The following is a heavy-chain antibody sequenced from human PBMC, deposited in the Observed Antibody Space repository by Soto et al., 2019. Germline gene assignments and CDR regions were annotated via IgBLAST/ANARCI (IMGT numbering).Heavy chain of an antibody. J-gene: IGHJ6*02. V-gene: IGHV4-59*01. CDR1: GGSISSYY. CDR3: ARTYSSSFAGGRDV. Sequence: SETLSLTCTVSGGSISSYYWSWIRQPPGKGLEWIGYIYYSGSTNYNPSLKSRVTISVDTSKNQFSLKLSSVTAADTAVYYCARTYSSSFAGGRDVWGQGTTVTVSS. CDR2: IYYSGST. D-gene: IGHD6-6*01.